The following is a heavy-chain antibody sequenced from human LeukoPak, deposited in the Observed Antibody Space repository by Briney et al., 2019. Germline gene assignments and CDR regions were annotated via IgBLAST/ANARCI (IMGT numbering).Heavy chain of an antibody. CDR3: AKANVVVPGHNWFDP. V-gene: IGHV3-23*01. CDR1: GFTFSSNA. CDR2: ISGSGGST. J-gene: IGHJ5*02. Sequence: PGGSLRLSCAASGFTFSSNAMSWVRQAPGKGLEWVSAISGSGGSTYYADSVKGRFTISRDNSKNTLYLQMNSLRAEDTAVYYCAKANVVVPGHNWFDPWGQGTLVTVSS. D-gene: IGHD2-2*01.